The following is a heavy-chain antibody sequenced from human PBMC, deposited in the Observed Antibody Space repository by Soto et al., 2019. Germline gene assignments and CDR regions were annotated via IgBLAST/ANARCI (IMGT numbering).Heavy chain of an antibody. J-gene: IGHJ3*02. D-gene: IGHD6-13*01. CDR2: IFYSGNT. V-gene: IGHV4-39*01. CDR1: GGSISSGRYY. CDR3: ARGKGVDALDI. Sequence: QLQLQESGPGLVKPSETLSLTCTVSGGSISSGRYYWGWIRQPPGKGLEWVGTIFYSGNTYYNPSLKSRLTISIDTSKSQVSLRLSSVTAADTAIYSCARGKGVDALDIWGQGTMVTVSS.